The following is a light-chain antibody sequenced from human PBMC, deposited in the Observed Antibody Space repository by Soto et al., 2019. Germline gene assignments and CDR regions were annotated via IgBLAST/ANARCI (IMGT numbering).Light chain of an antibody. CDR1: QSVSGY. V-gene: IGKV3-11*01. CDR3: QQRSNWPGLT. J-gene: IGKJ4*01. Sequence: VVLTQSPATLSLSPGERATLSCRASQSVSGYLAWYQQKPGRAPRLLIYGASYRAAGIPARFTGSGSGTDFTLTISSLEREDFGVYYCQQRSNWPGLTFGGGTKVEIK. CDR2: GAS.